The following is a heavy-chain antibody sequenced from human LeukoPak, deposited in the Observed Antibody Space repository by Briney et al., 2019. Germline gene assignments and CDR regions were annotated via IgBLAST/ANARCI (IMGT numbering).Heavy chain of an antibody. CDR3: ARTTYYYDSSGYLSYYYYMDV. Sequence: PSETLSLTCAVSGGSISSSNWWSWVRQPPGKGLDWIGEIYRSGSTNYDPSLKSRVTISVDKSKNQFSLKLSSVTAADTAMYYCARTTYYYDSSGYLSYYYYMDVWGKGTTVTVSS. CDR2: IYRSGST. V-gene: IGHV4-4*02. J-gene: IGHJ6*03. CDR1: GGSISSSNW. D-gene: IGHD3-22*01.